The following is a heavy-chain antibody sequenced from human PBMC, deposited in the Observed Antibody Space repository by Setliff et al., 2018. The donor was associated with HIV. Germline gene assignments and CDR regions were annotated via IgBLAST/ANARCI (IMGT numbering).Heavy chain of an antibody. V-gene: IGHV4-34*01. Sequence: SETRSLTCAVYGGSFSGYYWSWIRQPQGKGLEWIGEINHSGSTNYNPSLKSRVTISVDTSKNQFSLKLSSVTAADTAVDYCARVTNVLLLFGELLFHYYFDYWGQGTLVTVSS. CDR2: INHSGST. D-gene: IGHD3-10*01. J-gene: IGHJ4*02. CDR3: ARVTNVLLLFGELLFHYYFDY. CDR1: GGSFSGYY.